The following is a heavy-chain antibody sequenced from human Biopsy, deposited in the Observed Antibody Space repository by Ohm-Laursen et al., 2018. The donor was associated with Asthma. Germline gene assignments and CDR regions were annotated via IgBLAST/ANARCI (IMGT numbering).Heavy chain of an antibody. CDR1: GGSMSSSSYY. J-gene: IGHJ4*02. CDR2: ISYTGSA. V-gene: IGHV4-39*01. Sequence: SETLSLTCTVSGGSMSSSSYYWGWIRQPPGKGLEWMGSISYTGSAYHNPSLKSRVTISVDTSKYHFSLTLSSVTAADTAVYYCARHWDWGSFFDYWGQGTPVTVSS. CDR3: ARHWDWGSFFDY. D-gene: IGHD7-27*01.